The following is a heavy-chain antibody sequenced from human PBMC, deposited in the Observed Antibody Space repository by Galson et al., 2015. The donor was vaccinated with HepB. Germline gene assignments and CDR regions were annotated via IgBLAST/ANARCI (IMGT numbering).Heavy chain of an antibody. CDR3: ARGRSMVYAIGGRAFDI. Sequence: QSGAEVKKPGESLKISCKGSGYSFTSYWIGWVRQMPGKGLEWMGIIYPGDSDTRYSPSFQGQVTISADKSISTAYLQWSSLKASGTAMYYCARGRSMVYAIGGRAFDIWGQGTMVTVSS. CDR2: IYPGDSDT. CDR1: GYSFTSYW. D-gene: IGHD2-8*01. V-gene: IGHV5-51*03. J-gene: IGHJ3*02.